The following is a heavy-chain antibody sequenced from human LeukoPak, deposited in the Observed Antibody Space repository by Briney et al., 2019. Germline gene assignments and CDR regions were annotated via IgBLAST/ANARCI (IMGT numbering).Heavy chain of an antibody. Sequence: ASVKVSCKASGYTFTSYAMNWVRQAPGQGLEWMGWINSNTGNSTYAQGFTGRFVFSLDTSVSTAYLQISSLKAEDTAVYYCARTFGSDYTSGYYGMDVWGQGTTVTVSS. CDR1: GYTFTSYA. J-gene: IGHJ6*02. V-gene: IGHV7-4-1*02. CDR2: INSNTGNS. D-gene: IGHD2-21*02. CDR3: ARTFGSDYTSGYYGMDV.